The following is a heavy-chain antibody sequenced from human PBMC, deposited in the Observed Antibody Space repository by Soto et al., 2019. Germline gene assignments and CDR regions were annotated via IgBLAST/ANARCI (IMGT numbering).Heavy chain of an antibody. Sequence: GGSLRLSCAASGFTFSSYWMSWVRQAPGKGLEWVANIKQDGSEKYYVDSVKGRFTISRDNAKNSLYLQMNSLRAEDTAVYYCARRISSSWYEYYYYYYGIDVWGQGTTVTVSS. CDR2: IKQDGSEK. V-gene: IGHV3-7*01. D-gene: IGHD6-13*01. J-gene: IGHJ6*02. CDR3: ARRISSSWYEYYYYYYGIDV. CDR1: GFTFSSYW.